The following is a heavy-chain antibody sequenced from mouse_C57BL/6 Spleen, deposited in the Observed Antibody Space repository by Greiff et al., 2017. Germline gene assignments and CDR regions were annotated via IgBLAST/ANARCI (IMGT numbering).Heavy chain of an antibody. CDR2: IDPETGGT. V-gene: IGHV1-15*01. CDR1: GYTFTDYE. Sequence: VQGVESGAELVRPGASVTLSCKASGYTFTDYEMHWVKQTPVHGLEWIGAIDPETGGTAYNQKFKGKAILTADKSSSTAYMELRSLTSEDSAVYYSTKGLRDYAMDYWGQGTSVTVSS. D-gene: IGHD1-1*01. CDR3: TKGLRDYAMDY. J-gene: IGHJ4*01.